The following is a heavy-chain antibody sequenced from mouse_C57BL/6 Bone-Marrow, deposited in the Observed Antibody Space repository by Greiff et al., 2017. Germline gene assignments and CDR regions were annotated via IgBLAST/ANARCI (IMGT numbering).Heavy chain of an antibody. V-gene: IGHV1-55*01. CDR2: IYPGSGST. Sequence: QVQLQQPGAELVKPGASVKMSCKASGYTFTSYWITWVKQRPGQGLEWIGDIYPGSGSTNYNEKFKSKATLTVDTSSSTAYMQLSSLTSEDSAVYYCARRDGYYKGMDYWGQGTSVTVSS. CDR3: ARRDGYYKGMDY. J-gene: IGHJ4*01. D-gene: IGHD2-3*01. CDR1: GYTFTSYW.